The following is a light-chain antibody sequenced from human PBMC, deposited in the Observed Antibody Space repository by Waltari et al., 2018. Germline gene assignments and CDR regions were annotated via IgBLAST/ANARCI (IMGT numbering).Light chain of an antibody. Sequence: APISCKSGQSLLHNDRNTDLYSYLQKPGQPPQLLIYEASNRFPGMPERFTGSGSGTDFTLTICQVEAEDVGVYYCMQKLKSPVTFGQGTKLEI. CDR3: MQKLKSPVT. V-gene: IGKV2D-29*01. J-gene: IGKJ2*01. CDR1: QSLLHNDRNTD. CDR2: EAS.